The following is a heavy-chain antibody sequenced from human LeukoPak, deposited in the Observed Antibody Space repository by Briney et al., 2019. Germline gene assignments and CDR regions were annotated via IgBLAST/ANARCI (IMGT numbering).Heavy chain of an antibody. J-gene: IGHJ3*02. Sequence: GGSLRLSCAASGFTFSSYAMSWVRQAPGKGLEWVSYISSSSSTIYYADSVKGRFTISRDNAKNSLYLQMNSLRAEDTAVYYCASTRVPYDSSGYYEPGDAFDIWGQGTMVTVSS. CDR3: ASTRVPYDSSGYYEPGDAFDI. CDR2: ISSSSSTI. D-gene: IGHD3-22*01. V-gene: IGHV3-48*01. CDR1: GFTFSSYA.